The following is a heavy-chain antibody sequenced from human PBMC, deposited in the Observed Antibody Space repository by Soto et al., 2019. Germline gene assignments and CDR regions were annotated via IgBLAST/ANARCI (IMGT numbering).Heavy chain of an antibody. CDR2: ISYDGNNK. CDR3: ARAGCDGGRCYTLVGLRYGMDV. D-gene: IGHD2-15*01. CDR1: GFTFSSYV. Sequence: QVQLVESGGGVVQPGRSLRLSCAASGFTFSSYVMHWVRQAPGKGLEWVAVISYDGNNKYYADSVKGRFTISRDNPKXTXXXQXXRLGAGESAVYYCARAGCDGGRCYTLVGLRYGMDVWGQGTTVTVS. V-gene: IGHV3-30-3*01. J-gene: IGHJ6*02.